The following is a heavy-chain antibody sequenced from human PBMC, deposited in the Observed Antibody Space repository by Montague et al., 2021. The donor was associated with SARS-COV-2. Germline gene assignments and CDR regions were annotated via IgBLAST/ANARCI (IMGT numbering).Heavy chain of an antibody. Sequence: SETLSLTCTVSGGSTSSYYWSWIRQPAGKGLEWIGRIYTSGSTNYNPSLKSRVTMSVDTSKNQFSLKLSSVTAADTAVYYCAREPLERGHQLLWEVYYYYGMDVWGQGTTVTVSS. V-gene: IGHV4-4*07. D-gene: IGHD2-2*01. CDR2: IYTSGST. J-gene: IGHJ6*02. CDR3: AREPLERGHQLLWEVYYYYGMDV. CDR1: GGSTSSYY.